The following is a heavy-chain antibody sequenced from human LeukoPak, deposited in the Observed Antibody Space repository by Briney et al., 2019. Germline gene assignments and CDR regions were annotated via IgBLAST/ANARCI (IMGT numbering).Heavy chain of an antibody. Sequence: ASVKVSCKASGYTFTGYYIHWVRQAPGQGLERVGRINPNSDGTNYARQFQARVTMTRDTSINTAYMELNRLQSDDTAIYYCAREWSYYDSGHHALDYWGQGTLLTVSS. CDR3: AREWSYYDSGHHALDY. J-gene: IGHJ4*02. CDR1: GYTFTGYY. D-gene: IGHD3-22*01. CDR2: INPNSDGT. V-gene: IGHV1-2*06.